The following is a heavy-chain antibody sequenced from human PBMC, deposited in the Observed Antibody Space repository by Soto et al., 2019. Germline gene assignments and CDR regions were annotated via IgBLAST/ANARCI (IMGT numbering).Heavy chain of an antibody. J-gene: IGHJ3*01. CDR3: ATPGRSGQLNGLHV. CDR2: IYYSGNT. V-gene: IGHV4-59*01. D-gene: IGHD6-13*01. Sequence: SETLSLTCTVSGGSISTYYWSWIRQPPGKGLEWIGYIYYSGNTNYNPSLKSRVTISIDASKNQFSLRLTSVTAADTAIYYCATPGRSGQLNGLHVWGQGTMVTVS. CDR1: GGSISTYY.